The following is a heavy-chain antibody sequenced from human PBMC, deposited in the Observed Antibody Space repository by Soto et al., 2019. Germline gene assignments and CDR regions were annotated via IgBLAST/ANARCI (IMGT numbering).Heavy chain of an antibody. CDR1: GFPFSSYA. J-gene: IGHJ3*02. CDR2: ISYDGSNK. Sequence: GVSLTPSFSASGFPFSSYAVHCVRQAPGKGLEWVAVISYDGSNKYYADSVKGRFTISRDNSKNTLYLQMNSLRAEDTAVCYCARPHEPGDAFDIWGQGTMVTVSS. CDR3: ARPHEPGDAFDI. V-gene: IGHV3-30-3*01.